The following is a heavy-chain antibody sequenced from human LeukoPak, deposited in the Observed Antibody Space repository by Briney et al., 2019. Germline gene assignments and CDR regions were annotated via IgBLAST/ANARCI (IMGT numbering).Heavy chain of an antibody. CDR1: GFTFSSFS. Sequence: GGSLRLSCAASGFTFSSFSMNWARQAPGKGLEWVSSISSSSSTIYYADSVKGRFTISRDSAKNSLYLQMNSLRAEDTAVYYCARLPVVPAAIIYYYYYYMDVWGKGTTVTVSS. J-gene: IGHJ6*03. D-gene: IGHD2-2*01. CDR3: ARLPVVPAAIIYYYYYYMDV. V-gene: IGHV3-48*01. CDR2: ISSSSSTI.